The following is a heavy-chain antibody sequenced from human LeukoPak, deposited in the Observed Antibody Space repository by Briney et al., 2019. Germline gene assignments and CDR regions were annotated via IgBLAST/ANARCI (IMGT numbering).Heavy chain of an antibody. D-gene: IGHD3-9*01. V-gene: IGHV4-34*01. J-gene: IGHJ4*02. Sequence: SETLSLTCAVYGGSFSGYFWSWIRQPPGKGLEWIGEINHSGGTNHNPSLKSRVTISVDTAKNQFSLKLSSVTAADTAVYYCARDRAPPDILTYYFDYWGQGTLVTVSS. CDR3: ARDRAPPDILTYYFDY. CDR2: INHSGGT. CDR1: GGSFSGYF.